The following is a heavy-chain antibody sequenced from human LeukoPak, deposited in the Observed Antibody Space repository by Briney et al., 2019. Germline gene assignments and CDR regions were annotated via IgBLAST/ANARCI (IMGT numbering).Heavy chain of an antibody. CDR1: GGTFSSYA. CDR2: IIPIFGTA. D-gene: IGHD5-24*01. Sequence: GASVKVSCKASGGTFSSYAISWVRQAPGQGLEWMGGIIPIFGTANYAQKFQGRVTITADKSTSTAYMELSSLRSEDTAVYYCARARWLQPAFDIWGQGTMVTVSS. CDR3: ARARWLQPAFDI. V-gene: IGHV1-69*06. J-gene: IGHJ3*02.